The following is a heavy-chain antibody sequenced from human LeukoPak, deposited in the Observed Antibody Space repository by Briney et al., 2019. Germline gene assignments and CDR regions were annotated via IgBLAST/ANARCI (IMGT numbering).Heavy chain of an antibody. J-gene: IGHJ4*02. D-gene: IGHD3-22*01. CDR1: GFGFSTYT. V-gene: IGHV3-23*01. Sequence: PGGSLRLSCAASGFGFSTYTMAWVRQAPGKGLEWVSGISGSVGSTYYADSVKGRFTISRDNSKNTLYLQMNSLRAEDTAVYYCAKPYYYDSSDNYYGNFDYWGQGTLVTVSS. CDR3: AKPYYYDSSDNYYGNFDY. CDR2: ISGSVGST.